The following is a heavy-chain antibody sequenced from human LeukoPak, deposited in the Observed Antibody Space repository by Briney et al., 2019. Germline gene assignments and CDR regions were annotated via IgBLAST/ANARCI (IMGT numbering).Heavy chain of an antibody. D-gene: IGHD5-18*01. CDR2: IYTSGST. Sequence: SETLSLTCTVSGGSISSYYWSWIRQPAGKGLEWIGHIYTSGSTNYNPSLKSRVTISVDKSKNQFSLKLSSVTAADTAVYYCARLYTAMVPFDYWGQGTLVTVSS. CDR1: GGSISSYY. V-gene: IGHV4-4*07. CDR3: ARLYTAMVPFDY. J-gene: IGHJ4*02.